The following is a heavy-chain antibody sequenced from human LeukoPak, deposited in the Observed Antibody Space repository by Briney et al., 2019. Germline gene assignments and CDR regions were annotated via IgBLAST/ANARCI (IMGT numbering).Heavy chain of an antibody. V-gene: IGHV3-48*03. CDR1: GFTFSSYE. Sequence: AGGSLRLSCAASGFTFSSYEMNWVRQAPGRGLEWVSYISNSGHSVYYADSVQGRFTISRDNTKNSLYLQMNSLRAEDTAVYYCTGRLVEDYWGQGTLVTVSS. J-gene: IGHJ4*02. CDR2: ISNSGHSV. CDR3: TGRLVEDY. D-gene: IGHD6-19*01.